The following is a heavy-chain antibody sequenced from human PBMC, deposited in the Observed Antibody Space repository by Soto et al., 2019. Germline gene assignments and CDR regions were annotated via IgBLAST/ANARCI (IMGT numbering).Heavy chain of an antibody. Sequence: SQTLSLTCAISGDSVSSNTVACTWFRQSPSRGFEWLGRTYYRSKWYDDYAESVKSRITINPDTSKNQLSLHLNSVTPEDTAVYYCARAKEYSSSSGMDVWGQGTTVTVSS. CDR1: GDSVSSNTVA. J-gene: IGHJ6*02. V-gene: IGHV6-1*01. CDR2: TYYRSKWYD. D-gene: IGHD6-6*01. CDR3: ARAKEYSSSSGMDV.